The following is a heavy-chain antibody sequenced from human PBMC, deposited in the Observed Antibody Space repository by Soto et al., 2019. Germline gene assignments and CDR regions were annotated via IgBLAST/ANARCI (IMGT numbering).Heavy chain of an antibody. Sequence: SVKVSCKASGGAFSSYTISWVRQAPGKRLEWIGRIIPILGIANYAQKFQGRVTITADKSTSTAYMELSSLRSEDTAVYYGARDDDTVTTNNYFYYDMDVWGKGTTVTVSS. D-gene: IGHD4-17*01. V-gene: IGHV1-69*04. CDR3: ARDDDTVTTNNYFYYDMDV. CDR2: IIPILGIA. CDR1: GGAFSSYT. J-gene: IGHJ6*03.